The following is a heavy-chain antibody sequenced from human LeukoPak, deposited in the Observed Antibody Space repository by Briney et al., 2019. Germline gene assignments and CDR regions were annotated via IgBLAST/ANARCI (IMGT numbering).Heavy chain of an antibody. J-gene: IGHJ2*01. CDR3: ARLTLVRGVLYGTDWNFDL. Sequence: SETLSLTCTVSGGSISSSSYYWGWIRQPPGKGLEWIGYIYYSGSTNYNPSLKSRVTISVDTSKNQFSLKLSSVTAADTAVYYCARLTLVRGVLYGTDWNFDLWGRGTLVTVSS. CDR1: GGSISSSSYY. CDR2: IYYSGST. D-gene: IGHD3-10*01. V-gene: IGHV4-61*05.